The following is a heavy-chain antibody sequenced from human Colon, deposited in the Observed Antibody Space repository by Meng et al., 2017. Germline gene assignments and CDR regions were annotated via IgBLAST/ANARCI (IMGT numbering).Heavy chain of an antibody. CDR3: ARGRGSYSSINF. Sequence: PPGSGPGLVGPSEALSFTCTPAGGSVSSPSYYWSWIRQTPGKGLEWIGYVYYTGSANYNPSLKSRVTISVDTSKNHFSLNLTSVTAADTAVYYCARGRGSYSSINFWGQGTLVTVSS. J-gene: IGHJ4*02. CDR1: GGSVSSPSYY. CDR2: VYYTGSA. V-gene: IGHV4-61*03. D-gene: IGHD1-26*01.